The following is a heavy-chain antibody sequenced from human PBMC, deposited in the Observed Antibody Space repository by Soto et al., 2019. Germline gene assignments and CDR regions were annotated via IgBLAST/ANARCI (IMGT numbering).Heavy chain of an antibody. J-gene: IGHJ5*02. CDR1: GYTFTTFW. CDR3: ARLYCSSSTCDSWFDP. V-gene: IGHV5-10-1*01. CDR2: IDPRDSYT. D-gene: IGHD2-2*01. Sequence: GESLKISCTGFGYTFTTFWISWVRQMPGRGLEWMGRIDPRDSYTNYSPSFQGHVTISGDRSISTVYLQWASLKASDTAMYYCARLYCSSSTCDSWFDPWGQGTLVTVSS.